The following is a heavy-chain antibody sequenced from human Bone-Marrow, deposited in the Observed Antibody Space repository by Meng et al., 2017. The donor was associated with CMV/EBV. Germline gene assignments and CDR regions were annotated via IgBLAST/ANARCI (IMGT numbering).Heavy chain of an antibody. V-gene: IGHV4-34*01. CDR2: INHSGST. J-gene: IGHJ6*02. Sequence: GSLRLSCAVYGGSFSGYYWSWIRQSPGKGLEWIGEINHSGSTNYNPSLKSRVTISVDTSKNQFSLKLSSVTAADTAVYYCARGAGATYYYYYGMDVWGQGTTVTVSS. D-gene: IGHD1-26*01. CDR1: GGSFSGYY. CDR3: ARGAGATYYYYYGMDV.